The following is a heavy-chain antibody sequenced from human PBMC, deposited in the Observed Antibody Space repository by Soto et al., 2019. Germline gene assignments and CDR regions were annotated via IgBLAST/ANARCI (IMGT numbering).Heavy chain of an antibody. CDR1: GGSISSSNYY. CDR2: IYHSGST. J-gene: IGHJ6*02. V-gene: IGHV4-39*07. Sequence: ASETLSLTCTVSGGSISSSNYYWGLIRQPPGKGLEWIGSIYHSGSTNYNPSLKSRVTISVDKSKNQFFLKLSSVTAADTAVYYCAGVPSDYYGLDVWGQGTTVTVSS. CDR3: AGVPSDYYGLDV.